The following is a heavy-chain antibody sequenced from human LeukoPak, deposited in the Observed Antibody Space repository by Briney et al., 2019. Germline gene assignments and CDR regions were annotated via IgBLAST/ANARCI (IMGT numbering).Heavy chain of an antibody. V-gene: IGHV1-46*01. CDR1: GYTFTSYY. CDR2: INPSGGST. D-gene: IGHD3-22*01. J-gene: IGHJ5*02. CDR3: ARLYDGAYYYDSSGYEGLRFDP. Sequence: ASVTVSCKASGYTFTSYYMHWVRQAPGQGLEWMGIINPSGGSTSYAQKFQGRVTMTRDTSTSTVYMELSSLRSEDTAVYYCARLYDGAYYYDSSGYEGLRFDPWGQGTLVTVSS.